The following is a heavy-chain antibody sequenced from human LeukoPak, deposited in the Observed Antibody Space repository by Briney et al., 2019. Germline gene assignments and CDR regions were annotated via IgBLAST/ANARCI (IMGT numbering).Heavy chain of an antibody. Sequence: SETLSLTCTVSGGSISSYYWSWIRQPPGKGLEGIGYIYYSGSTNYNPSLKSRVTISVDTSKNQFSLKLSSVTAADTAVYYCARGTRAKTTVYYYYYMDVWGKGTTVTVSS. CDR1: GGSISSYY. J-gene: IGHJ6*03. D-gene: IGHD4-17*01. V-gene: IGHV4-59*01. CDR2: IYYSGST. CDR3: ARGTRAKTTVYYYYYMDV.